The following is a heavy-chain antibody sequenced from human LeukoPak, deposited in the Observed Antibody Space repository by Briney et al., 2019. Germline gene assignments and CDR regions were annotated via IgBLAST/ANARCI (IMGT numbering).Heavy chain of an antibody. J-gene: IGHJ6*03. Sequence: PGGSLRLSCAASGFTVSSNYMSWVRQAPGKGLEWVSVIYSGGSTYYADSVKGRFTISRDNSKNTLYLQMNSLRAEDTAVYYCARSFYDSSGYGVIYYYMDVWGKGTTVTVSS. CDR2: IYSGGST. V-gene: IGHV3-53*01. CDR3: ARSFYDSSGYGVIYYYMDV. D-gene: IGHD3-22*01. CDR1: GFTVSSNY.